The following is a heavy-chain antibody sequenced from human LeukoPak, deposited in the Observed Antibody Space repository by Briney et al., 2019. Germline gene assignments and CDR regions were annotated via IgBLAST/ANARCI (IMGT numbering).Heavy chain of an antibody. V-gene: IGHV7-4-1*02. CDR1: GYTFTDYP. D-gene: IGHD1-20*01. J-gene: IGHJ3*01. CDR3: ARAGLTGSKVAFDV. Sequence: ASVKVSCKASGYTFTDYPMNWVRQAPGQGLEWMGRINTDTGNPTYAQGFTGHYVFSLDTSVSTAYLQIISLKAEDTAVYYCARAGLTGSKVAFDVWGQGTMVTVSS. CDR2: INTDTGNP.